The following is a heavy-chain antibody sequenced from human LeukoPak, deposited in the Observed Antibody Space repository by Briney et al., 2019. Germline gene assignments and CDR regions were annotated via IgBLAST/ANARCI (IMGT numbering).Heavy chain of an antibody. V-gene: IGHV3-30*03. CDR2: ISYDGSNK. J-gene: IGHJ6*03. D-gene: IGHD5-18*01. CDR1: GFTFSSYG. CDR3: ARDPVDTAMVTGYMDV. Sequence: GGSLRLSCAASGFTFSSYGMHWVRQAPGKGLEWVAVISYDGSNKYYADSVKGRFTISRDNSKNTLYLQMNSLRAEDTAVYYCARDPVDTAMVTGYMDVWGKGTTVTVSS.